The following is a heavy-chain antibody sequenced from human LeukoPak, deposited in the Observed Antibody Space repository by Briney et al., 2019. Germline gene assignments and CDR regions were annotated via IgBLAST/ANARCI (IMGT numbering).Heavy chain of an antibody. CDR3: AKDPGLIVVAPAAGTYFDY. CDR1: GFTFSSYA. D-gene: IGHD2-2*01. Sequence: GGSLRLSCAASGFTFSSYAMSWVRQAPGKGLEWVSAISGSGGSTYYADSVKGRFTISRDNSKNTLYLQMNSLRAEDTAVYYCAKDPGLIVVAPAAGTYFDYWGQGTLVTVSS. J-gene: IGHJ4*02. CDR2: ISGSGGST. V-gene: IGHV3-23*01.